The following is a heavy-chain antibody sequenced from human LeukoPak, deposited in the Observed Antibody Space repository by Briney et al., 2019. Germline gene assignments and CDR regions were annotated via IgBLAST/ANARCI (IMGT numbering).Heavy chain of an antibody. CDR3: AKVRGSGTFAALDI. CDR1: GFTVSSNY. V-gene: IGHV3-53*01. Sequence: GGSLRLSCAASGFTVSSNYMSWVRQAPGKGLEWVSVIYIDENDGNTYYAASVKGRFTISRDNSKNTLYLQMNSLRAEDTALYYCAKVRGSGTFAALDIWGQGTMVTVSS. D-gene: IGHD2-2*01. J-gene: IGHJ3*02. CDR2: IYIDENDGNT.